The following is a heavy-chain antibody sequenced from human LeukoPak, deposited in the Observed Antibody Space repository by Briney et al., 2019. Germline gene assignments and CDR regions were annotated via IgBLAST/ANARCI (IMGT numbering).Heavy chain of an antibody. J-gene: IGHJ5*02. Sequence: LSLTCAVYGGSFSGYYWSWIRQAPGKGLEWVSYISSSGSTIYYADSVKGRFTISRDNAKNSLYLQMNSLRVEDTAVYYCARGGPYILTGYPWFDPWGQGTLVTVSS. CDR1: GGSFSGYY. V-gene: IGHV3-11*01. CDR2: ISSSGSTI. D-gene: IGHD3-9*01. CDR3: ARGGPYILTGYPWFDP.